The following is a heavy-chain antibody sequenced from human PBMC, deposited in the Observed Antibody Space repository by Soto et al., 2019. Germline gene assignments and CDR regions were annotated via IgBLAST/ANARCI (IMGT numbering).Heavy chain of an antibody. CDR2: INPNNGNT. CDR1: GYTFSTHG. J-gene: IGHJ6*02. V-gene: IGHV1-8*02. CDR3: AAEGTVTTGMDV. D-gene: IGHD4-17*01. Sequence: GASVKVSCKASGYTFSTHGITWVRQAPGQGLEWMGWINPNNGNTGYAQKLQGRVTMTTNTSISTAYMELSSLRSEDTAVYYCAAEGTVTTGMDVWGQGTTVTVS.